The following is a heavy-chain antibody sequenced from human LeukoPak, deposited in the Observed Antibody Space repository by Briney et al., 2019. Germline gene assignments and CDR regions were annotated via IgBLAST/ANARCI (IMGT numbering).Heavy chain of an antibody. Sequence: SETLSLTCTVSGGSISSHYWSWIRQPPGKGLEWIGYVYYSGSTNYNPSLKSRVTISVDTSKNQFSLKLSSVTAADTAVYYCARGYCSSTSCYLRYWGQGTLVTVSS. CDR1: GGSISSHY. D-gene: IGHD2-2*01. CDR2: VYYSGST. J-gene: IGHJ4*02. CDR3: ARGYCSSTSCYLRY. V-gene: IGHV4-59*11.